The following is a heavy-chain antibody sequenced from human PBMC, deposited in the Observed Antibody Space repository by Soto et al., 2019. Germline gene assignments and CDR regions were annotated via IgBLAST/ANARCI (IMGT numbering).Heavy chain of an antibody. J-gene: IGHJ6*02. CDR1: GFTFSSYA. D-gene: IGHD4-4*01. CDR3: AKMGPDRVTVIRAYYYYGMDV. CDR2: ISGSGGST. Sequence: GGSLRLSCAASGFTFSSYAMSWVRQAPGKGLEWVSAISGSGGSTYYADSVKGRFTISRDNSKNTLYLQMNSLRAEDTAVYYCAKMGPDRVTVIRAYYYYGMDVWGQGTTVTVSS. V-gene: IGHV3-23*01.